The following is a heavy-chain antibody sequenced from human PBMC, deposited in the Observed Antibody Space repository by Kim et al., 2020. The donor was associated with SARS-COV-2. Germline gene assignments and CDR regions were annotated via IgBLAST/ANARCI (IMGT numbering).Heavy chain of an antibody. J-gene: IGHJ4*01. CDR2: ISSNGGSK. V-gene: IGHV3-64D*09. D-gene: IGHD2-15*01. Sequence: GGSLRLSCSASGFTFSSYAMNWVRQAQGKGMEYVSAISSNGGSKYYADSVKGRFTISRDNSKNTRYLQMSSLRAEDTAVYYCVKGGHCSGGSCCGDYWGHGTLVTVSS. CDR1: GFTFSSYA. CDR3: VKGGHCSGGSCCGDY.